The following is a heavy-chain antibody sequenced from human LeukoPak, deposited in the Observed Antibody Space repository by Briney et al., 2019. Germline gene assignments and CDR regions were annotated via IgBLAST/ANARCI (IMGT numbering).Heavy chain of an antibody. CDR2: IKSSGST. CDR1: GGSISSGGYY. J-gene: IGHJ6*02. D-gene: IGHD6-13*01. Sequence: SETLSLTCTVSGGSISSGGYYWIWIRQHPGKGLEWIGYIKSSGSTYYNPSLKSRVTISVDTSKNQFSLKLSSVTAADTAVYYCARWTPAAAGYYYYYGMDVWGQGTTVTVS. CDR3: ARWTPAAAGYYYYYGMDV. V-gene: IGHV4-31*03.